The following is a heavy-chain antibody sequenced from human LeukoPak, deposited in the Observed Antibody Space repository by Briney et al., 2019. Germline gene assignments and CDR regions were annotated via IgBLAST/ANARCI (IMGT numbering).Heavy chain of an antibody. CDR2: IYHSGST. D-gene: IGHD5-18*01. CDR1: GGSISSGGYS. J-gene: IGHJ4*02. Sequence: SETLSLTCAVSGGSISSGGYSWSWIRQPPGKGLEWIGYIYHSGSTYYSPSLKSRVTISVDRSKNQFSLKLSSVTAADTAVYYCARAETTMVDSWGQGTLVTVSS. CDR3: ARAETTMVDS. V-gene: IGHV4-30-2*01.